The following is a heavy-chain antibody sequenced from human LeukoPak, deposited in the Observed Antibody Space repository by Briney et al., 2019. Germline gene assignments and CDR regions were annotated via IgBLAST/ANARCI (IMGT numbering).Heavy chain of an antibody. D-gene: IGHD3-22*01. CDR1: GYTFTSYG. CDR3: ARDITMIVVVRESYNWFDP. Sequence: ASVKVSCKASGYTFTSYGISWVRQAPGQGLEWMGWNSAYNGNTNYAQKLQGRVTMTTDTSTSTAYMELRSLRSDDTAVYYCARDITMIVVVRESYNWFDPWGQGTLVTVSS. CDR2: NSAYNGNT. J-gene: IGHJ5*02. V-gene: IGHV1-18*01.